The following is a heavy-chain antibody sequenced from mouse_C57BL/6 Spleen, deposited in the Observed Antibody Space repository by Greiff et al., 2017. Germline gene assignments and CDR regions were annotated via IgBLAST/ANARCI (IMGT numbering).Heavy chain of an antibody. CDR3: ARALTTVVEGTLSSFDY. CDR2: IDPSDSYT. Sequence: QVQLQQPGAELVMPGASVKLSCKASGYTFTSYWMHWVKQRPGQGLEWIGEIDPSDSYTNYNQKFKGKSTLTVDKSSSTAYMQLSRLTSEDSAVYYCARALTTVVEGTLSSFDYWGQGTTLTVSS. J-gene: IGHJ2*01. V-gene: IGHV1-69*01. D-gene: IGHD1-1*01. CDR1: GYTFTSYW.